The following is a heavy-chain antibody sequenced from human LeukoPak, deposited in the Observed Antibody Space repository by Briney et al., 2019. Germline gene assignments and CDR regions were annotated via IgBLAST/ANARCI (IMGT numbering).Heavy chain of an antibody. J-gene: IGHJ3*02. Sequence: ASEKVSCKASGYTFTSYAMNWVRQAPGQGLEWMGWINTNTGNPTYAQGFTGRFVFSLDTSVSTAYLQISSLKAEDTAVYYCARGTVLFPGFDAFDIWGQGTMVTVSS. V-gene: IGHV7-4-1*02. CDR3: ARGTVLFPGFDAFDI. CDR2: INTNTGNP. D-gene: IGHD4-11*01. CDR1: GYTFTSYA.